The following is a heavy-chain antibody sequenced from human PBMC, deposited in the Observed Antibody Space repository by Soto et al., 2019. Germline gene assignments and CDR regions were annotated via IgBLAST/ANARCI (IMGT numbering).Heavy chain of an antibody. CDR1: GGSFSGYY. V-gene: IGHV4-34*01. D-gene: IGHD3-22*01. J-gene: IGHJ3*02. Sequence: TSETLSLTCAVYGGSFSGYYWSWIRQPPGKGLEWIGEINHSGSTNYNPSLKSRVTISVDTSKNKFSLKLSSVTAADTAVYYCARVRATYYYDSSGYYYGAFDIWGQGTMVTVSS. CDR3: ARVRATYYYDSSGYYYGAFDI. CDR2: INHSGST.